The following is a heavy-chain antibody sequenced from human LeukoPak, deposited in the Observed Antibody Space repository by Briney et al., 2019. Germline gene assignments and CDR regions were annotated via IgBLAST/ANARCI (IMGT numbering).Heavy chain of an antibody. Sequence: GGSLRLSCAASGFTFSSYSMNWVRQAPGKGLEWVSYISSSSSTIYYADSVKGRFTISRDNAKNSLYLHMNSLRAEDTAVYYCARDSSVCEFDVWGQGTMVTVSS. J-gene: IGHJ3*01. D-gene: IGHD6-6*01. V-gene: IGHV3-48*01. CDR2: ISSSSSTI. CDR1: GFTFSSYS. CDR3: ARDSSVCEFDV.